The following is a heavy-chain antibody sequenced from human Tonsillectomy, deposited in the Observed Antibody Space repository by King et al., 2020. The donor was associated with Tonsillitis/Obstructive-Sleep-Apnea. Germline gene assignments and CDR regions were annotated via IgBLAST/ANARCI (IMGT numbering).Heavy chain of an antibody. Sequence: VQLVESGSELKKPGASVKVSCKASGYTFTSYAMNWVRQAPGHGLEWMGWINTNTGNPTYAQGFTGRFVFSLDTSVSTAYLQISSLKAEDTAVYYCARDRRGTNWNDEVAVYYFDYWGQGTLVTVSS. CDR2: INTNTGNP. CDR3: ARDRRGTNWNDEVAVYYFDY. J-gene: IGHJ4*02. V-gene: IGHV7-4-1*02. CDR1: GYTFTSYA. D-gene: IGHD1-1*01.